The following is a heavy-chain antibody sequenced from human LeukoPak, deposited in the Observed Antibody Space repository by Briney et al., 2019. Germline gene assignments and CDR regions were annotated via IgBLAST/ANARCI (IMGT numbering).Heavy chain of an antibody. CDR3: ARERAGDVDY. Sequence: GGSLRLSCATSGFNFGVVAMDWIRQAPGKGLEWVGFIRHREYGGTAEYAASVNGRFAISRDDSKSIVYLRMNDLRTEDTGVYYCARERAGDVDYWGLGTLVTVSS. CDR1: GFNFGVVA. CDR2: IRHREYGGTA. V-gene: IGHV3-49*03. J-gene: IGHJ4*02.